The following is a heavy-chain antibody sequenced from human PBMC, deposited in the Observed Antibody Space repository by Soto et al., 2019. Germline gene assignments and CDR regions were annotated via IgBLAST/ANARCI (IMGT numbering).Heavy chain of an antibody. CDR1: GFSVSNNY. Sequence: EVQLVETGGGLIQPGGSLRLSCAASGFSVSNNYMSWVRQAPGKGLEWVSIIHAGGSTYYADSVKGRFTISRANSKNTVYRQMNGLRDEDTAMYYCASLAVAEGFDPWGQGTLVTVSS. D-gene: IGHD6-19*01. J-gene: IGHJ5*02. V-gene: IGHV3-53*02. CDR3: ASLAVAEGFDP. CDR2: IHAGGST.